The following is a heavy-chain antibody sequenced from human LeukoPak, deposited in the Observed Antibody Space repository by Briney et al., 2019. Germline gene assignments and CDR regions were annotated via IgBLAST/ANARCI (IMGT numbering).Heavy chain of an antibody. V-gene: IGHV4-39*07. J-gene: IGHJ5*02. Sequence: SETLSLTCTVSGGSIRSSTYYWGWIRQSPGKGLEWIGEIYHSGSTNYNPSLKSRVTISVDTSKNQFSLKVRSVTAADTAVYYCARAPYNGLLASDPWGQGTLVTVSS. D-gene: IGHD1-1*01. CDR1: GGSIRSSTYY. CDR2: IYHSGST. CDR3: ARAPYNGLLASDP.